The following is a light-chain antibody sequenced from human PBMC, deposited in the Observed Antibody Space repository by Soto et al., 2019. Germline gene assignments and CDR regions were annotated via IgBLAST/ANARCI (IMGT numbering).Light chain of an antibody. V-gene: IGKV3-20*01. CDR1: QNVSSNY. Sequence: EIVLTPPPGTRSLSLGERATLSCRPSQNVSSNYLAWYQQKPGQAPSLLIFGASNRATDSPDRFSGSGSGTDFTLTISRLEPEDFAVYFCQQYGSSVKTFGQGTKVDIK. CDR2: GAS. J-gene: IGKJ1*01. CDR3: QQYGSSVKT.